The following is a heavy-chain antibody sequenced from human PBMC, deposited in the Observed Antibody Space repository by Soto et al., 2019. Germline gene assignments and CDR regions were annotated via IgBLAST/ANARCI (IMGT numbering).Heavy chain of an antibody. J-gene: IGHJ3*02. CDR2: ISAYGTT. CDR3: ARDQSGAADI. V-gene: IGHV4-4*07. D-gene: IGHD7-27*01. CDR1: GDSMSSYY. Sequence: QVQLRESGPGLVEPSETLSLTCTVSGDSMSSYYWSWIRQSAEKGLEWMGRISAYGTTNYMPSLKSRITLSIDASKIKFSLNLKFVTAADTAVYFCARDQSGAADIWGQGTVVSVS.